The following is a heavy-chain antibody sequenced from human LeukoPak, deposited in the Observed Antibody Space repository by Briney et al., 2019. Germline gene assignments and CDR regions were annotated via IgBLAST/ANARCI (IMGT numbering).Heavy chain of an antibody. D-gene: IGHD6-19*01. Sequence: GGSLRLSCAASGFTFDDYGMSWVRQAPGKGLDWVSGINWNGGSTGYADSVKGRFTISRDNAKNSLYLQMNSLRAEDTALYYCARGSGWYRGYYFDYWGQGTLVTVSS. CDR1: GFTFDDYG. CDR2: INWNGGST. V-gene: IGHV3-20*04. J-gene: IGHJ4*02. CDR3: ARGSGWYRGYYFDY.